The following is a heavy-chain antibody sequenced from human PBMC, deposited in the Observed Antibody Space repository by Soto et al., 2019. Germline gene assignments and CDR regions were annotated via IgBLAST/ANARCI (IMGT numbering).Heavy chain of an antibody. CDR2: TYYSGST. D-gene: IGHD4-17*01. J-gene: IGHJ6*04. CDR1: GGSVSSGSYY. Sequence: QAQLHESGPGLVKPSETLSLTCTVSGGSVSSGSYYWHWLRQPPGQRLEWLGYTYYSGSTNYNPSLARRLTISVDTSKHQFALKRSSVTAADTAVYHCARGSRGTTVGDGGMDVWGKGTTVTVSS. V-gene: IGHV4-61*01. CDR3: ARGSRGTTVGDGGMDV.